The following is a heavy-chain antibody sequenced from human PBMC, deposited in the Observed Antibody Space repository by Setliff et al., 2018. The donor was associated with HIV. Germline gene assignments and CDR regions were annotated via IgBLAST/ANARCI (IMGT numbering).Heavy chain of an antibody. CDR1: GGSISSYY. D-gene: IGHD4-4*01. Sequence: PSETLSLTCTVSGGSISSYYWTWIRQPAGKGLEWIGRVSTSGSSNYNPSLKSRVTMSIDTSKNQFSLKLSSVTAADTAVYYCARMVVGDYNNYYYYYNMDVWGKGTTVTVSS. CDR2: VSTSGSS. J-gene: IGHJ6*03. V-gene: IGHV4-4*07. CDR3: ARMVVGDYNNYYYYYNMDV.